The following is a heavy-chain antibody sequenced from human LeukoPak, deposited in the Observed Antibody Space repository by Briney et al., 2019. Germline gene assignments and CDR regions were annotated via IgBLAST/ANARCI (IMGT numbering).Heavy chain of an antibody. J-gene: IGHJ4*02. CDR2: MNPNSGNT. D-gene: IGHD6-19*01. CDR3: AKDKSSGWYLDYFDY. CDR1: GYTFTSYD. Sequence: ASVKVSCKASGYTFTSYDINWVRQATGQGLEWMGWMNPNSGNTGYAQKFQGRVTMTRNTSISTAYMELNSLRSEDTAVYYCAKDKSSGWYLDYFDYWGQGTLVIVSS. V-gene: IGHV1-8*01.